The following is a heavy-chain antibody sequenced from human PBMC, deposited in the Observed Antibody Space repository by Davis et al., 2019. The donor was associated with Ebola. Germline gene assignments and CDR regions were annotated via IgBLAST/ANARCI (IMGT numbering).Heavy chain of an antibody. D-gene: IGHD3-10*01. CDR1: GDSVSSGG. V-gene: IGHV6-1*01. Sequence: HSQTLSLTCAISGDSVSSGGWNWIRQSPSRGLEWLGRTYYNSKWYNDYAVSVKSRITINPDTSKNQFSLQLNSVTPEDTALYYCARGWFRGSMDVWGEGTTVTVSS. J-gene: IGHJ6*04. CDR2: TYYNSKWYN. CDR3: ARGWFRGSMDV.